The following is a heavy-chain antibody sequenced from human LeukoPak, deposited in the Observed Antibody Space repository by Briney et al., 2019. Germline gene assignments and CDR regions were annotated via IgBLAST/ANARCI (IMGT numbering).Heavy chain of an antibody. J-gene: IGHJ6*01. CDR1: GFILSSYS. CDR2: ITGSGGNT. D-gene: IGHD6-13*01. CDR3: AKAASSSWPSYYYGMDV. Sequence: GGSLRLSCAASGFILSSYSMSWVRQAPGMGLEWVSVITGSGGNTYYADSVKGRFTISKDNSKNTVYLQMSSLRVDDTAVYYCAKAASSSWPSYYYGMDVWGQGTTVTVSS. V-gene: IGHV3-23*01.